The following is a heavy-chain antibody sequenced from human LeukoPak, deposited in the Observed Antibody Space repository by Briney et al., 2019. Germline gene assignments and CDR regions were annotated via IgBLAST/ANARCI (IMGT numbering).Heavy chain of an antibody. CDR1: GYTFTSYY. D-gene: IGHD3-9*01. CDR2: INPSGGST. V-gene: IGHV1-46*01. CDR3: ARDRYYDILTGPDAFDI. Sequence: GASVKVSCKASGYTFTSYYMHWVRQAPGQGLEWMGVINPSGGSTSYAQKFQGRVTMTRDTSTSTVYMELRSLRSDDTAVYYCARDRYYDILTGPDAFDIWGQGTMVTVSS. J-gene: IGHJ3*02.